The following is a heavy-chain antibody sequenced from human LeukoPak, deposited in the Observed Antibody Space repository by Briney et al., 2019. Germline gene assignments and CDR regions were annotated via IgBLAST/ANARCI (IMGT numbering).Heavy chain of an antibody. CDR2: IKQDGSEK. CDR1: GFTFSSYW. CDR3: ARNGEDDISGTDYYMDV. Sequence: GGSLRLSCAASGFTFSSYWMSWVRQAPGKGLEWVANIKQDGSEKYYVDSVKGRFTISRDNAKNSLYLQMNSPRAEDTAVYYCARNGEDDISGTDYYMDVWGKGTTVTVSS. D-gene: IGHD3-9*01. V-gene: IGHV3-7*01. J-gene: IGHJ6*03.